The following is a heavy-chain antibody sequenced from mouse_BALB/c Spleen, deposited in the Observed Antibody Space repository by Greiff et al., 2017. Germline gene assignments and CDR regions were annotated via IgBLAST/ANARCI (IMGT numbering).Heavy chain of an antibody. Sequence: VQLQQPGAELVKPGTSVKLSCKASGYNFTSYWINWVKLRPGQGLEWIGDIYPGSGSTNYNEKFKSKATLTVDTSSSTAYMQLSSLASEDSALYYCARGLWSPFAYWGQGTLVTVSA. V-gene: IGHV1-55*01. CDR2: IYPGSGST. J-gene: IGHJ3*01. D-gene: IGHD1-1*02. CDR3: ARGLWSPFAY. CDR1: GYNFTSYW.